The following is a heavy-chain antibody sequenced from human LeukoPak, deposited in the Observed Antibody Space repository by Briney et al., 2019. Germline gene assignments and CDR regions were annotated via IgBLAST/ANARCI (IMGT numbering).Heavy chain of an antibody. J-gene: IGHJ4*02. CDR1: GFTFSSYA. D-gene: IGHD1-20*01. V-gene: IGHV3-30-3*01. CDR3: AREITS. CDR2: ISYDGSNK. Sequence: GGSLRLSCAASGFTFSSYAMHWVRQAPGKGLEWVAVISYDGSNKYYADSVKGRFTISRGNSKDTLYLQMNSLRAEDTAVYYCAREITSWGQGTLVTVSS.